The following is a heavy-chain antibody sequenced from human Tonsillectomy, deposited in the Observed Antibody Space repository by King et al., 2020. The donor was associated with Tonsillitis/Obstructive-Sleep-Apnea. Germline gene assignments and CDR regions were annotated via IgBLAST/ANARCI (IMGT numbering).Heavy chain of an antibody. CDR1: GYTFTGYY. CDR2: INPNSGGT. J-gene: IGHJ2*01. CDR3: AKTPVAGTLGKLHWYFDL. Sequence: VQLVESGAEVKKPGASVKVSCKASGYTFTGYYMHWVRQAPGQGLEWMGWINPNSGGTNYAQKFQGRVTMTRDTSISTAYMELSRRRSDDTAVYYCAKTPVAGTLGKLHWYFDLWGRGTLVTVSS. D-gene: IGHD6-19*01. V-gene: IGHV1-2*02.